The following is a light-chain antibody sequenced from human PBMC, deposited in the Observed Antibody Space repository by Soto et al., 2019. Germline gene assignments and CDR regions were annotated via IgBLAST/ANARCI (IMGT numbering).Light chain of an antibody. CDR3: QEYKSYST. V-gene: IGKV1-5*03. CDR1: QSISSW. J-gene: IGKJ2*01. Sequence: DIQMTQSPSTLSASVGDRVSITCRASQSISSWLAWYQQKPGKAPKLLIYKASSVESGVPSRFSGSGSGTEFTITISSLQTDDFATYYCQEYKSYSTFGQGTKLEIK. CDR2: KAS.